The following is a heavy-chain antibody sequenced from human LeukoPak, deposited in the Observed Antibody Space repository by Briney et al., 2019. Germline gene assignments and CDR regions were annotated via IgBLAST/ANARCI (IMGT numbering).Heavy chain of an antibody. CDR1: GGSISSGDYY. D-gene: IGHD1-26*01. CDR2: IYYSGST. CDR3: ARLSGSYWAYFDY. J-gene: IGHJ4*02. Sequence: SETLSLTCTVSGGSISSGDYYWSWIRQPLGKGLEWIGYIYYSGSTYYYPSLKSRVTISVDTSKTQFSLKLSSVTAADTAVYYCARLSGSYWAYFDYWGQGTLVTVSS. V-gene: IGHV4-30-4*08.